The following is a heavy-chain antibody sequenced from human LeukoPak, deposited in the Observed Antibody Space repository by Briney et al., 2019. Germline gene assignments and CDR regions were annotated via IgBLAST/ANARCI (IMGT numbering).Heavy chain of an antibody. CDR3: ARVYGWELLRYFDY. V-gene: IGHV4-39*07. J-gene: IGHJ4*02. CDR1: GGSISSGSYY. D-gene: IGHD1-26*01. CDR2: IYYSGST. Sequence: PSETLSLTCTVSGGSISSGSYYWSWIRQPAGKGLEWIGSIYYSGSTYYNPSLKSRVTISVDTSKNQFSLKLSSVTAADTAVYYCARVYGWELLRYFDYWGQGTLVTVSS.